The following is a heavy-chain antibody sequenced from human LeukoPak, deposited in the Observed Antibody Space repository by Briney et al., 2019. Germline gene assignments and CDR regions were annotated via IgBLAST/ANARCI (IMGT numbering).Heavy chain of an antibody. CDR2: ISAYNGNT. J-gene: IGHJ4*02. CDR1: GYTFTSYG. Sequence: ASVKVSCKASGYTFTSYGISWVRQAPGQGLEWMGWISAYNGNTNYAQKLQGRVTMTTDTSTSTAYMELRSLRSDDTALYYCARGGWYYYDSSGYYLIDNWGQGTLVTVSS. V-gene: IGHV1-18*01. D-gene: IGHD3-22*01. CDR3: ARGGWYYYDSSGYYLIDN.